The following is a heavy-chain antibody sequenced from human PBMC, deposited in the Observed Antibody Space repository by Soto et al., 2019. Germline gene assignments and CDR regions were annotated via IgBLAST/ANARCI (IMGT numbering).Heavy chain of an antibody. D-gene: IGHD3-9*01. Sequence: SETLSLTCAVYGGSFSGYYWSWTRQPPGKGLEWIGEINHSGSTNYNPSLKSRVTISVDTSKNQFSLKLSSVTAADTAVYYCARGKLRYFDWSYGGFDYWGQGTLVTVSS. CDR2: INHSGST. J-gene: IGHJ4*02. CDR1: GGSFSGYY. CDR3: ARGKLRYFDWSYGGFDY. V-gene: IGHV4-34*01.